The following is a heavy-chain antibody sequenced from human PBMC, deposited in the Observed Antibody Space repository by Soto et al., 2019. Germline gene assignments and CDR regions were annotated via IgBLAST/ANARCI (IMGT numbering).Heavy chain of an antibody. CDR1: GCSISSSFYY. Sequence: PSDTLSLTFSVSGCSISSSFYYWCWILQPPGKGLEWIGNIYYSGSTYYNPSLKSRVTISVDTSKNQFSLKLSSVTAADTAVYYCARRVVVLTAFDNWGQGALVTVSS. J-gene: IGHJ4*02. CDR3: ARRVVVLTAFDN. D-gene: IGHD2-15*01. CDR2: IYYSGST. V-gene: IGHV4-39*01.